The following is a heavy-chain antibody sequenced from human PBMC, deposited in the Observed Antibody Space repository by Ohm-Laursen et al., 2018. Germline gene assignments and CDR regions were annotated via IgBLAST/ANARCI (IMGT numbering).Heavy chain of an antibody. CDR1: GFTFSSYW. CDR2: IHQDGSEK. V-gene: IGHV3-7*01. J-gene: IGHJ5*02. Sequence: GSLRLSCAASGFTFSSYWMSWVRQAPGKGLEWVANIHQDGSEKYYVDSVKGRFTISRDNAKNSLFLQMNSLRAEDTAMYYCARARDTFDPWGQGTLVTVSS. D-gene: IGHD5-18*01. CDR3: ARARDTFDP.